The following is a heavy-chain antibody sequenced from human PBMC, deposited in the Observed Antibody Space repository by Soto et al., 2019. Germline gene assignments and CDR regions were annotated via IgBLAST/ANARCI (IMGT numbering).Heavy chain of an antibody. V-gene: IGHV4-39*01. Sequence: QLQLQESGPGLVKPSETLSLTCTVSGASISTNGYYWGWIRQPPGKGLEWIGSMYYGGSTYYNPSLKSRVIMSVDTSKNQFSLKLSSMTAADTAVYHCARHQGYSGVGPFWGQGTMVIVSS. J-gene: IGHJ3*01. D-gene: IGHD1-26*01. CDR2: MYYGGST. CDR1: GASISTNGYY. CDR3: ARHQGYSGVGPF.